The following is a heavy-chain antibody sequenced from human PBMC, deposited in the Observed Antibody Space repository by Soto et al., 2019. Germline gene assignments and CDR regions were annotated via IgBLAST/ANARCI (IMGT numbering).Heavy chain of an antibody. CDR1: GGSVSSGSYY. V-gene: IGHV4-61*01. CDR2: IYYSGST. D-gene: IGHD5-12*01. Sequence: SETLSLTXTVSGGSVSSGSYYWSWIRQPPGKGLEWIGYIYYSGSTNYNPSLKSRVTISVDTSKNQFSLKLSSVTAADTAVYYCARDAGRDGYNFYFDYWGQGTLVTVSS. J-gene: IGHJ4*02. CDR3: ARDAGRDGYNFYFDY.